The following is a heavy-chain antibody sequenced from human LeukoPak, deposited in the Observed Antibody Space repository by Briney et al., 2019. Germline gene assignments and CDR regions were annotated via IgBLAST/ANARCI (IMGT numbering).Heavy chain of an antibody. CDR2: IYHSGST. Sequence: SETLSLTCSVSGGSISSSKWWRSVRQPPGKGLEWIGTIYHSGSTNYNPSLKNRVTISEDKSKNQFSLKLSSVTAADTAVYYSATVSAFFYDSGSYYTFAYWGQGTLVTVSS. V-gene: IGHV4-4*02. CDR3: ATVSAFFYDSGSYYTFAY. D-gene: IGHD3-10*01. J-gene: IGHJ4*02. CDR1: GGSISSSKW.